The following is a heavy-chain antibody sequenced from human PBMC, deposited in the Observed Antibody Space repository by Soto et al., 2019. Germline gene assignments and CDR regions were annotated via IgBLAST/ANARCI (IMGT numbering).Heavy chain of an antibody. CDR3: VHRQGYGLMDP. CDR2: IYWDDDK. D-gene: IGHD4-17*01. J-gene: IGHJ5*02. Sequence: GLDLEWLALIYWDDDKRYSPSLKSRLTITKDTSKNQVVLTMTNMDPVDTATYYCVHRQGYGLMDPWGQGTLVTVSS. V-gene: IGHV2-5*02.